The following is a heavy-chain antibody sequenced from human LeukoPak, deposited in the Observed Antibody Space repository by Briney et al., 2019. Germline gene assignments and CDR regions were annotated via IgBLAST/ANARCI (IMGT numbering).Heavy chain of an antibody. V-gene: IGHV3-48*04. CDR1: GFTFSSYS. CDR3: AREGAPDILTGYFDY. Sequence: GGSLRLSCAASGFTFSSYSMNWVRQAPGKGLEWVSYISSSSSTIYYADSVKGRFTISRDNVKNSLYLQMNSLRAEDTAVYYCAREGAPDILTGYFDYWGQGTLVTVSS. D-gene: IGHD3-9*01. CDR2: ISSSSSTI. J-gene: IGHJ4*02.